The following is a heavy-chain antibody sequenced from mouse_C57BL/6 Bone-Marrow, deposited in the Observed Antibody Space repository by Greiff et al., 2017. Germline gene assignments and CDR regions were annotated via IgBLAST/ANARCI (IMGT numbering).Heavy chain of an antibody. CDR1: GFTFSSYA. Sequence: EVMLVESGGGLVKPGGSLKLSCAASGFTFSSYAMSWVRQTPEKRLEWVATISDGGSYTYYPDNVKGRFTISRDNAKNHLYLQMSHLKSADTAMYYCAREAQATPDDWGEGTTLTVSS. CDR2: ISDGGSYT. J-gene: IGHJ2*01. D-gene: IGHD3-2*02. CDR3: AREAQATPDD. V-gene: IGHV5-4*01.